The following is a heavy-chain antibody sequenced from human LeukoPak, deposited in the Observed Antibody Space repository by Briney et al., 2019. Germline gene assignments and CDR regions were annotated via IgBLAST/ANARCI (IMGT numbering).Heavy chain of an antibody. J-gene: IGHJ5*02. Sequence: GGSLRLSCAASGFTFSTYSMNWVRQAPGKGLEWVSSISSSSSYIYYADSVKGRFTISRDNAKNSLYLQMNRLRAEDTAVYYCARGTTVVNCFDPWGQGTLVTASS. CDR2: ISSSSSYI. V-gene: IGHV3-21*01. D-gene: IGHD4-23*01. CDR3: ARGTTVVNCFDP. CDR1: GFTFSTYS.